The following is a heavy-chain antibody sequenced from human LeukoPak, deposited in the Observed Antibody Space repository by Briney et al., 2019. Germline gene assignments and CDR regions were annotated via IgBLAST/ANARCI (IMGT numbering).Heavy chain of an antibody. CDR2: ISAHNGKT. Sequence: ASVKVSCKASGYTFTSYGISWVRQAPEQGLEWLGWISAHNGKTNYAQKFQDRVTMTTDTSTRTAYMELRSLRSDDTAVYYCARGRGFYDSSAYYRFDYWGQGTLVTVSS. D-gene: IGHD3-22*01. CDR3: ARGRGFYDSSAYYRFDY. V-gene: IGHV1-18*01. CDR1: GYTFTSYG. J-gene: IGHJ4*02.